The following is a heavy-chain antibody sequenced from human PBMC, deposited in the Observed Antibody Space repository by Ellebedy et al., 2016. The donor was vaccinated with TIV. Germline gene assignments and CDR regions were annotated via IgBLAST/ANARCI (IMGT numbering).Heavy chain of an antibody. CDR3: ARPEFYYDASGHPPCPSCYYYYMDV. CDR1: GGTFSSYA. V-gene: IGHV1-69*10. CDR2: IIPILGIA. J-gene: IGHJ6*03. Sequence: AASVKVSCKASGGTFSSYAISWVRQAPGQGLEWMGGIIPILGIANYAQNFQGRVTITADKSTSTAYMELSSLTSEDTAVYYCARPEFYYDASGHPPCPSCYYYYMDVWGKGTTVTVSS. D-gene: IGHD3-22*01.